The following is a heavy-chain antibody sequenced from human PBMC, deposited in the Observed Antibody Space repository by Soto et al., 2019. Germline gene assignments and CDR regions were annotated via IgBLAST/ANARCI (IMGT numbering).Heavy chain of an antibody. V-gene: IGHV3-23*01. CDR1: GFTFSSYA. CDR2: ISGSGGST. D-gene: IGHD2-15*01. Sequence: GGSLRLSCAASGFTFSSYAMSWVRQAPGKGLEWVSAISGSGGSTYYADSVKGRFTISRDNSKNTLYLQMNSLRAEDTAVYYCAKDLEIAPWWYPLPTHYWGQGTLVTVSS. J-gene: IGHJ4*02. CDR3: AKDLEIAPWWYPLPTHY.